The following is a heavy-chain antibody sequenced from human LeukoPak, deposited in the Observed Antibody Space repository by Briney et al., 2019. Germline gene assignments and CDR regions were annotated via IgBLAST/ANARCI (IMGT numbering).Heavy chain of an antibody. CDR3: ASTFPYCGDGSCAL. Sequence: GGSLRLSYLGTGLAFKNYWMTWVRQAPGKVLEWLANIHPDGSVKNYVDAVRGRFTISRDNAKNSLYLQLDNLRADDTAVYYCASTFPYCGDGSCALGGQGTLVIVSS. CDR1: GLAFKNYW. CDR2: IHPDGSVK. J-gene: IGHJ1*01. D-gene: IGHD2-15*01. V-gene: IGHV3-7*01.